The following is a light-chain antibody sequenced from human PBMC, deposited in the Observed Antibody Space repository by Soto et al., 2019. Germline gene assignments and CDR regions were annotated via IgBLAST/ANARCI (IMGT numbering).Light chain of an antibody. V-gene: IGKV3-11*01. CDR1: QSVSSY. Sequence: EIVLTQSPATLSLSPGDRATLSCRASQSVSSYLAWYQQKPGQAPRLLIYDASNRATGIPARFSGSGSGTDFTLTITTLEPEDFAVYYWQQRSNWTSTFGGGTKVEIK. J-gene: IGKJ4*01. CDR3: QQRSNWTST. CDR2: DAS.